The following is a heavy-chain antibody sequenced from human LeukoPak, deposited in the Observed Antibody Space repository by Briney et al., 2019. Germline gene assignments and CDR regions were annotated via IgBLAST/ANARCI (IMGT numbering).Heavy chain of an antibody. V-gene: IGHV1-69*05. Sequence: SVKVSCKASRGTFSSYAISWVRQAPGQGLEWMGRIIPVFGTANYAQKFQGRVTITTDESTSTAYMELSSLRSEDTAVYYCARELYYYGSGSYYNTGGFDYWGQGTLVTVSS. CDR3: ARELYYYGSGSYYNTGGFDY. D-gene: IGHD3-10*01. J-gene: IGHJ4*02. CDR2: IIPVFGTA. CDR1: RGTFSSYA.